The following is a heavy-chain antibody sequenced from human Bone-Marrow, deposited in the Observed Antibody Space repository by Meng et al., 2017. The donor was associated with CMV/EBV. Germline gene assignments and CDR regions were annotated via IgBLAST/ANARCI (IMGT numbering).Heavy chain of an antibody. D-gene: IGHD1-26*01. CDR2: IREDGNEQ. Sequence: GESLKISCAASGFSLRSYWMSWVRQAPGKGLEWVANIREDGNEQKYADSVKGRFIISRDNTKNSLYLQMNSLRVEDTAVYYCARDRGIVGATIYYFDYWGQGTLVTVSS. V-gene: IGHV3-7*01. CDR3: ARDRGIVGATIYYFDY. CDR1: GFSLRSYW. J-gene: IGHJ4*02.